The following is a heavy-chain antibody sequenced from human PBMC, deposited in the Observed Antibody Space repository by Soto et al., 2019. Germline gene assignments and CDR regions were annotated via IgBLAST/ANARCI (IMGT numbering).Heavy chain of an antibody. D-gene: IGHD3-22*01. V-gene: IGHV6-1*01. CDR1: GASVSSKSAS. CDR2: TSHRYKWYN. Sequence: QTLSLTCAISGASVSSKSASWNWIRQSPSRGLEWLGRTSHRYKWYNNYAVSVKSLITINPDTTKNQFSLHLNSVTPEDTSVYYCATFLSTTCPDAWGEGTTVTVSS. CDR3: ATFLSTTCPDA. J-gene: IGHJ6*04.